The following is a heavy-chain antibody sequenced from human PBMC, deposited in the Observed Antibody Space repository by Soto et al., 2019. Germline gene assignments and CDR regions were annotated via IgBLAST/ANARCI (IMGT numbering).Heavy chain of an antibody. Sequence: QVQLQESGPGLVKPSQTLSLACSVSGAIVTSGENYWSWVRQAPGKGLEWIGYVYDSGITYYTPALRSRVTLSLDRPNNEVSLKLSSVTAADTAVYFCVRNLAHVYSGNVWGHGTMVTVSS. CDR3: VRNLAHVYSGNV. V-gene: IGHV4-30-4*01. D-gene: IGHD6-25*01. J-gene: IGHJ3*01. CDR1: GAIVTSGENY. CDR2: VYDSGIT.